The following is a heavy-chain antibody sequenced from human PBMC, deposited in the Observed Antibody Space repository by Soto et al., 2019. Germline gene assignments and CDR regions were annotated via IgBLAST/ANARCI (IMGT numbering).Heavy chain of an antibody. CDR2: IYYSGST. CDR3: AIRITIFGVVISYYFDF. CDR1: GGSISSGDYY. Sequence: SETLSLTCTVSGGSISSGDYYWSWIRQPPGKGLEWIGYIYYSGSTYYNPSLKSRVTISVDTSKNQFSLKLSSVTAADTAVYYCAIRITIFGVVISYYFDFWGQGTLVTVSS. V-gene: IGHV4-30-4*01. D-gene: IGHD3-3*01. J-gene: IGHJ4*02.